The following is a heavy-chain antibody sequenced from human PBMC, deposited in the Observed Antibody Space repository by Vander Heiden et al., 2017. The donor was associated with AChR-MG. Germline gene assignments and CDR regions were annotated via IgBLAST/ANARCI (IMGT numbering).Heavy chain of an antibody. CDR1: GGTFSSYA. J-gene: IGHJ5*02. Sequence: QVQLVQSGAEVKKPGSSVKVSCKAAGGTFSSYAISWVRQAPGQGLEWMGGIIPIFGTANYAQKFQGRVTINADKSTSTAYMELSSLRSEDTAVYYCARGGYDILKGWFDPWGQGTLVTVAS. CDR3: ARGGYDILKGWFDP. D-gene: IGHD3-9*01. V-gene: IGHV1-69*06. CDR2: IIPIFGTA.